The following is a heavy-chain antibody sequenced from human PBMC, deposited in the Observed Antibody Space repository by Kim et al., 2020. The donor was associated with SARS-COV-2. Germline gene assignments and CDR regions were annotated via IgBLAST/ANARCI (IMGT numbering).Heavy chain of an antibody. D-gene: IGHD5-18*01. CDR3: ARDGDTAMVSFDY. V-gene: IGHV3-7*03. Sequence: YVDSVKGRFTISRDNAKNSLYLQMNSLRAEDSAVYYCARDGDTAMVSFDYWGQGTLVTVSS. J-gene: IGHJ4*02.